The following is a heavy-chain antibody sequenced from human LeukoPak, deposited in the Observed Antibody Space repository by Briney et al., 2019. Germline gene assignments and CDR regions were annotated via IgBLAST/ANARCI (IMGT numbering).Heavy chain of an antibody. CDR2: INPNSGGT. CDR1: GYTFTGYY. V-gene: IGHV1-2*02. D-gene: IGHD2-15*01. Sequence: GASVKVSCKASGYTFTGYYMHWVRQAPGQGLEWMGWINPNSGGTNYAQKFQGRVTMTRDTSISTAYMELSSLISDDTAVYYCASRSTVSEHPDSSGYKEYWGQGTLVTVSS. J-gene: IGHJ4*02. CDR3: ASRSTVSEHPDSSGYKEY.